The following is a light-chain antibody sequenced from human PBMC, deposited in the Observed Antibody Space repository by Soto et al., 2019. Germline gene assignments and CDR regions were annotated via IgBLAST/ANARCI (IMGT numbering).Light chain of an antibody. J-gene: IGKJ1*01. CDR3: QQYAGSPST. Sequence: EIVWTQSPGTLSLYPGERATLSCRASQSVSNSYLAWYQQKPGQGPRLLIYDASSRATGIPDRFSGSASGTDFTLTISRLEPEDFAVYYCQQYAGSPSTFGQGTKVEI. CDR1: QSVSNSY. V-gene: IGKV3-20*01. CDR2: DAS.